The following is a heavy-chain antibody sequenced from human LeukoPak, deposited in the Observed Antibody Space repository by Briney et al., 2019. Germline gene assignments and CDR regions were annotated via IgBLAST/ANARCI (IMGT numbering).Heavy chain of an antibody. Sequence: GGSLRLSYAASGFTVSRNYMSWVRQAPGKGLELVSVIYSGGSTYYADSVKGRFTISRDNSKNTLYLQMNSLRGEDTAAYCCARDRLGVGWGQGTLVTVSS. CDR2: IYSGGST. J-gene: IGHJ4*02. D-gene: IGHD1-26*01. CDR3: ARDRLGVG. CDR1: GFTVSRNY. V-gene: IGHV3-66*02.